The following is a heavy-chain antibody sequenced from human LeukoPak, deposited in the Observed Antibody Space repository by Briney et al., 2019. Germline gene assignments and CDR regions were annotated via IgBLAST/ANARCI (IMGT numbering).Heavy chain of an antibody. CDR2: INHSGST. D-gene: IGHD3-9*01. CDR1: GGSFSGYY. Sequence: PSETLSLTCAVYGGSFSGYYWSWIRQPPGKGLEWIGEINHSGSTNYNPSLKSRVTISVDTSKNQFSLKLSSVTAADTAVYYCARRYYDILTGLGDAFDIWGQGTMVTVSS. J-gene: IGHJ3*02. V-gene: IGHV4-34*01. CDR3: ARRYYDILTGLGDAFDI.